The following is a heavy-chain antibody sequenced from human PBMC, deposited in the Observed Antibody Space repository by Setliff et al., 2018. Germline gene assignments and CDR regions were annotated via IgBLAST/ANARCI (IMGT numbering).Heavy chain of an antibody. J-gene: IGHJ4*02. D-gene: IGHD7-27*01. Sequence: SETLSLTCTVYGGSFTGYYWSWIRQPAGEGLEWIGRIYSSGSTNYNPSLRSRVTMSVDTSKNHFSLNLTSVTAADTAVYYCARDTGDRAFDYWGQGTLVTVSS. CDR2: IYSSGST. V-gene: IGHV4-4*07. CDR3: ARDTGDRAFDY. CDR1: GGSFTGYY.